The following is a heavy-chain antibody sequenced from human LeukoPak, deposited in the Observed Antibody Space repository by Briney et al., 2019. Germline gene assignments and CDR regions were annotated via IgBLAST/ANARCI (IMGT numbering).Heavy chain of an antibody. Sequence: VASVKVSCMASRYTFTGYLMHSMRQAPGQGLEWMAWINPNSGATNYAPKFQGRVTLTRDTSITTAYMELSRLRSDDTAVYYCASDFGRYSGYDFDFWGQGTLVTVSS. CDR1: RYTFTGYL. J-gene: IGHJ4*02. CDR3: ASDFGRYSGYDFDF. CDR2: INPNSGAT. V-gene: IGHV1-2*02. D-gene: IGHD5-12*01.